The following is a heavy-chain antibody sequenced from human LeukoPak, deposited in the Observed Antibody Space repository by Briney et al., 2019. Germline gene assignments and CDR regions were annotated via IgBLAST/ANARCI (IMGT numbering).Heavy chain of an antibody. D-gene: IGHD6-19*01. CDR1: GYTFTSYD. Sequence: ASVKVSCKASGYTFTSYDINWVRQATGQGLEWMGWMNPNSGNTDYAQKFQGRVTMTRNTSISTAYMELSSLRSEDTAVYYCASGPYYIAVAGVWIWPVLDHWGQGTLVTVSS. V-gene: IGHV1-8*01. CDR2: MNPNSGNT. J-gene: IGHJ4*02. CDR3: ASGPYYIAVAGVWIWPVLDH.